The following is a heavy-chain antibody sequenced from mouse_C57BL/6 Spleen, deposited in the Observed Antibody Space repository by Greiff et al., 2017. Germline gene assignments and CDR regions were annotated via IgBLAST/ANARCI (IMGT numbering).Heavy chain of an antibody. CDR1: GFSLTSYG. J-gene: IGHJ4*01. D-gene: IGHD1-1*01. V-gene: IGHV2-5*01. Sequence: QVQLQQPGPGLVQPSQSLSITCTVSGFSLTSYGVHWVRQSPGKGLEWLGVIWRGGSTDYNAAFMSRLSITKDNSKSQVFFKMNSLQADDTAIYYCAKGFITTVVAHYYAMDYWGQGTSVTVSS. CDR3: AKGFITTVVAHYYAMDY. CDR2: IWRGGST.